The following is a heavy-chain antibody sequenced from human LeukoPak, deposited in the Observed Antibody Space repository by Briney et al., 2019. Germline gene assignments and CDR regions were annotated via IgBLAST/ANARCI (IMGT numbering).Heavy chain of an antibody. CDR3: ATDYYDSSGYWHDAFDI. Sequence: ASVKVSCKVSGYTLTELSMHWVRQAPGKGLEWMGGFDPEDCETIYAQKFQGRVTMTEDTSTDTAYMELSSLRSEDTAVYYCATDYYDSSGYWHDAFDIWGQGTMVTVSS. CDR2: FDPEDCET. CDR1: GYTLTELS. D-gene: IGHD3-22*01. V-gene: IGHV1-24*01. J-gene: IGHJ3*02.